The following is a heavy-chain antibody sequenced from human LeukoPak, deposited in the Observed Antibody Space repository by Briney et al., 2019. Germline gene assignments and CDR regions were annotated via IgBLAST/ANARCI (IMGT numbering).Heavy chain of an antibody. CDR1: GFPFNAYW. D-gene: IGHD6-13*01. Sequence: GGSLRLSCAASGFPFNAYWMTWVRQAPGKGLEWVANIRQDGDTKYYVDSVKGRFTISRDNAMNSPYLQMNSLRAEDTAIYYCARSLPYGTTWYGRSDFWGQGTLVTVSS. J-gene: IGHJ4*02. CDR3: ARSLPYGTTWYGRSDF. V-gene: IGHV3-7*03. CDR2: IRQDGDTK.